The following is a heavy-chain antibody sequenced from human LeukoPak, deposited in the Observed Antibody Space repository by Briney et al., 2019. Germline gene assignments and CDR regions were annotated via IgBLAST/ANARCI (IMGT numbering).Heavy chain of an antibody. V-gene: IGHV4-59*01. J-gene: IGHJ3*02. D-gene: IGHD6-6*01. CDR2: MYYSGST. Sequence: SETLSLTCTVSGGSISSYYWSCIRQPPGKGLVWIGNMYYSGSTNYNPSLKSRVTISVDTSNNQFSLNLRSVTAADTAVFYCARVHRLVPGPFHIWGQGTMVIVSS. CDR1: GGSISSYY. CDR3: ARVHRLVPGPFHI.